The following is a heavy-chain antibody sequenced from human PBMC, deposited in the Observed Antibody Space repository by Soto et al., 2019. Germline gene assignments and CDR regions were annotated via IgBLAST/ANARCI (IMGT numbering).Heavy chain of an antibody. V-gene: IGHV1-46*01. CDR2: INTSGGNS. Sequence: HLAQSGPEVKRPGASVKISCKASGFIFTDWFMHWVRQAPGQGPEWMGIINTSGGNSSYSQKFQDKVTMTRDTSTSTLYVELSSLTSADTAVYYCATEGAIPGEVDAWGQGTLVTVSS. J-gene: IGHJ1*01. CDR3: ATEGAIPGEVDA. D-gene: IGHD2-21*01. CDR1: GFIFTDWF.